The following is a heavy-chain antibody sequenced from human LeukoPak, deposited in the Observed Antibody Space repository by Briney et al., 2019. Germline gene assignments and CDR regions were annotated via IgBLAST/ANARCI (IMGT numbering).Heavy chain of an antibody. D-gene: IGHD3-10*01. CDR2: ISASGGNT. CDR3: AKPYGSGSYYNF. V-gene: IGHV3-23*01. CDR1: GFMFSSYA. Sequence: PGGSLRLSRAASGFMFSSYAMSWVRQAPGKGLEWVSDISASGGNTYYADSAKGRFTISRDNSKNTLYMQMSSLRAEDTAVYFYAKPYGSGSYYNFWGQGTLVTVSS. J-gene: IGHJ4*02.